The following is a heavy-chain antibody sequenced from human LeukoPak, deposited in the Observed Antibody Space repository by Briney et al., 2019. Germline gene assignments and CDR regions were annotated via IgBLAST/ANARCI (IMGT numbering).Heavy chain of an antibody. Sequence: PGRSLRLSCAASGFPFSSYAMHWVRQAPGKGLEWVAVISYDGSNKYYADSVKGRFAISRDNSKNTLYLQMNSLRAEDTAVYYCARSEMTNQFDYYYGMDVWGQATTVTVSS. J-gene: IGHJ6*02. CDR2: ISYDGSNK. CDR3: ARSEMTNQFDYYYGMDV. CDR1: GFPFSSYA. V-gene: IGHV3-30*09. D-gene: IGHD4-11*01.